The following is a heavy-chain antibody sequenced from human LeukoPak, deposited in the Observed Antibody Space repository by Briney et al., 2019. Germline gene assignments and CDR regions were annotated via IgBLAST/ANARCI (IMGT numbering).Heavy chain of an antibody. CDR1: GGSVSSYY. Sequence: SETLSLTCTVSGGSVSSYYWSWIRQSPGKGLEWIGYIYNSENTKYNSSLESRVTTSIDTSKNRFFLKLSSVTAADTAVYYCARFYSGPSGWFVLWYFDLWGRGTLVTVSS. D-gene: IGHD6-19*01. V-gene: IGHV4-4*09. CDR2: IYNSENT. CDR3: ARFYSGPSGWFVLWYFDL. J-gene: IGHJ2*01.